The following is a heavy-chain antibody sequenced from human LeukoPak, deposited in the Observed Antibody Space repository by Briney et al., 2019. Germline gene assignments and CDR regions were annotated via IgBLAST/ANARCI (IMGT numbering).Heavy chain of an antibody. CDR3: AKSRIVLVHYFDY. Sequence: GGTLRLSCAASGFTFSSYAMSWVRQAPGKGLEWVSTISGSGASTYYADSVKGRFTISRDNSKNTLHLQMNSLRAEDTAVYYCAKSRIVLVHYFDYWGQGTLVTVSS. CDR2: ISGSGAST. D-gene: IGHD1-26*01. V-gene: IGHV3-23*01. CDR1: GFTFSSYA. J-gene: IGHJ4*02.